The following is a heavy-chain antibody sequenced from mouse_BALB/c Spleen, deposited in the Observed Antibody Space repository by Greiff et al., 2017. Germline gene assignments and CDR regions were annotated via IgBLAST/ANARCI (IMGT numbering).Heavy chain of an antibody. D-gene: IGHD1-1*01. Sequence: QVQLKQSGAELVRPGVSVKISCKGSGYTFTDYAMHWVKQSHAKSLEWIGVISTYYGDASYNQKFKGKATMTVDKSSSTAYMELARLTSEDSAIYYCARGTYYGSSYFDYWGQGTTLTVSS. CDR3: ARGTYYGSSYFDY. J-gene: IGHJ2*01. V-gene: IGHV1S137*01. CDR2: ISTYYGDA. CDR1: GYTFTDYA.